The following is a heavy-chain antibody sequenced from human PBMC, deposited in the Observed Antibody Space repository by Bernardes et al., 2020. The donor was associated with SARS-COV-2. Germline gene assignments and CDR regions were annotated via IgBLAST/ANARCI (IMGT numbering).Heavy chain of an antibody. Sequence: SETLSLTCTVSGGSISSSSYYWGWIRQPPGKGLEWIGSIYYSGSTYYNPSLKSRVTISVDTSKNQFSLKLSSVTAADTAVYYFARLGRSRFEDYWGQGTLVTVSS. CDR3: ARLGRSRFEDY. CDR2: IYYSGST. CDR1: GGSISSSSYY. J-gene: IGHJ4*02. V-gene: IGHV4-39*01. D-gene: IGHD6-13*01.